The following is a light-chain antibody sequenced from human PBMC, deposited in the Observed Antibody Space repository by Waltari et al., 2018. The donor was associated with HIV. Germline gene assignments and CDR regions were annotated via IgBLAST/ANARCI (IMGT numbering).Light chain of an antibody. J-gene: IGKJ3*01. CDR3: QQYYSTPLT. CDR2: WAS. CDR1: QSVLYSSNHKSY. V-gene: IGKV4-1*01. Sequence: DIVMTQSPDSLAVSLGERATINCKSSQSVLYSSNHKSYLAWYHQKPGQPPKLLIYWASTRESGVPDRCSGSGSGTDFSLTISGLQAEDVAVYYCQQYYSTPLTFGPGTKVDIK.